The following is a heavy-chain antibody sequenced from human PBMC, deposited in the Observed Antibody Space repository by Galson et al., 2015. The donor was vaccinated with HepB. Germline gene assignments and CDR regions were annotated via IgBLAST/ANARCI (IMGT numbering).Heavy chain of an antibody. CDR1: GYTFTSYY. CDR2: INPSGGST. D-gene: IGHD6-13*01. V-gene: IGHV1-46*01. J-gene: IGHJ6*03. CDR3: ARDRESSSGTLGDGYYMDV. Sequence: SVKVSCKASGYTFTSYYMHWVRQAPGQGLEWMGIINPSGGSTSYAQKFQGRVTMTRDTPTSTVYMELSSLRSEDTAVYYCARDRESSSGTLGDGYYMDVWGKGTTVTVSS.